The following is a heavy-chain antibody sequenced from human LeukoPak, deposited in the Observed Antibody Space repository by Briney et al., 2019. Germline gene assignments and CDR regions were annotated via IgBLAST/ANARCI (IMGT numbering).Heavy chain of an antibody. D-gene: IGHD3-22*01. CDR1: GFTFSSYE. CDR3: AREDNSAHSGNFDY. Sequence: PGGSLRLSCAASGFTFSSYEMNWVRQAPGKGLEWVSYISISGNAIYYADSVKGRFTISRDNAKNSVYLQMNSLRAEDMAVYYCAREDNSAHSGNFDYWGQGTLVTVSS. V-gene: IGHV3-48*03. J-gene: IGHJ4*02. CDR2: ISISGNAI.